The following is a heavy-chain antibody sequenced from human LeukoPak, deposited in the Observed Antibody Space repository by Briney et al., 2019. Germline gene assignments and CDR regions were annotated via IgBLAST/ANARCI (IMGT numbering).Heavy chain of an antibody. CDR3: ARNNYSNSARSGMDV. J-gene: IGHJ6*02. CDR1: GGSISSGGYY. V-gene: IGHV4-61*02. CDR2: IYSSGST. D-gene: IGHD4-11*01. Sequence: SQTLSLTCTVSGGSISSGGYYWSWIRQPAGKGLEWIGRIYSSGSTNYNPSLKSRVTISVDTSKNQFSLKLSSVTAADTAVYYCARNNYSNSARSGMDVWGQGTTVTVSS.